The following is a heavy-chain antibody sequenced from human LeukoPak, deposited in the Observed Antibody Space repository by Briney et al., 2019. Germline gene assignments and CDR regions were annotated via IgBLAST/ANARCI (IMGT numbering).Heavy chain of an antibody. Sequence: EGTLRLSCAASGFTFSSYGMSWVRQAPGKGLEWVSAISGSGGSAYYADSVKGRFTISRDNSKNTLYLQMNSLRAEDTAVYYCAKDLGYYYDSSGYNPLYYFDYWGQGTLVTVSS. J-gene: IGHJ4*02. CDR3: AKDLGYYYDSSGYNPLYYFDY. D-gene: IGHD3-22*01. V-gene: IGHV3-23*01. CDR1: GFTFSSYG. CDR2: ISGSGGSA.